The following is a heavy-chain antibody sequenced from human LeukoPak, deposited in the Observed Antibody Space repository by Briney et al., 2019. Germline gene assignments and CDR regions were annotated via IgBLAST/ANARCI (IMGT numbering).Heavy chain of an antibody. J-gene: IGHJ6*03. CDR1: GFTFSSYW. CDR2: IKQDGSEK. D-gene: IGHD6-6*01. CDR3: ARSIAALPGYYYYYMDV. Sequence: GGSLRLSCAASGFTFSSYWMSWVRQAPGKGLEWVANIKQDGSEKYYVDSVKGRFTISRDNAKNSLYLQMNSLRAEDTAVYYCARSIAALPGYYYYYMDVWGKGTTVTVSS. V-gene: IGHV3-7*01.